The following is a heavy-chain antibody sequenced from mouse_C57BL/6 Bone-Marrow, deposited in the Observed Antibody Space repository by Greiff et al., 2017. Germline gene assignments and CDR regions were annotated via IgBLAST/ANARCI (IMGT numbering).Heavy chain of an antibody. V-gene: IGHV5-16*01. D-gene: IGHD2-4*01. CDR3: ARDDDSLAMDY. CDR2: INYDGSST. Sequence: EVQLVESEGGLVQPGRSLKLSCTVSGFSFSDYYMAWVRQVPEKGLEWVANINYDGSSTYYLDSLKSRFIISRDNAKNILYLQMSSLKSEDTATYYCARDDDSLAMDYWGQGTSVTVSS. J-gene: IGHJ4*01. CDR1: GFSFSDYY.